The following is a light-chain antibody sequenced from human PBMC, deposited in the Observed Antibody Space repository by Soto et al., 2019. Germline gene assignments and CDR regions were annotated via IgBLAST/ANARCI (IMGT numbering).Light chain of an antibody. Sequence: EIVMTQSPATLSVSPGERATLSCRASQSVSSNLAWYQQIPGQAPRLIIYGASTRATGIPARFSGSGSGTEFTLTISSLQSEDFAVYYCQPYNNWPPWTFGQGTKVEIK. J-gene: IGKJ1*01. CDR3: QPYNNWPPWT. V-gene: IGKV3-15*01. CDR2: GAS. CDR1: QSVSSN.